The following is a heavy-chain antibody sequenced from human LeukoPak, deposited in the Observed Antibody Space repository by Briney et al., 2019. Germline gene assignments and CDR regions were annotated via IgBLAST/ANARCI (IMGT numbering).Heavy chain of an antibody. V-gene: IGHV1-3*01. Sequence: GASVKVSCKASGYTFTSYAMHWVRQAPGQRLEWMGWINAGNGNTKYSQKFQGRVTITRDTSASTAYMELSSLRSEDTAVYYCARGSLAVVPAAHLGYWGQGTLVTVSS. CDR3: ARGSLAVVPAAHLGY. CDR2: INAGNGNT. CDR1: GYTFTSYA. D-gene: IGHD2-2*01. J-gene: IGHJ4*02.